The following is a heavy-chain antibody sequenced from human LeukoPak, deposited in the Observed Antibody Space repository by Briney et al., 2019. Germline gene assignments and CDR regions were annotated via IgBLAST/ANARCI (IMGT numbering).Heavy chain of an antibody. D-gene: IGHD6-13*01. CDR1: GFTVSSNY. CDR2: IYSGGST. J-gene: IGHJ4*02. Sequence: QSGGSLRLSCAASGFTVSSNYMSWVRQAPGKGLEWVSVIYSGGSTYYADSVKGRFTISRDNSKNTLYLQMNSLRAEDTAVYYCARVRSSSWYDYWGQGTLVTVSS. CDR3: ARVRSSSWYDY. V-gene: IGHV3-53*01.